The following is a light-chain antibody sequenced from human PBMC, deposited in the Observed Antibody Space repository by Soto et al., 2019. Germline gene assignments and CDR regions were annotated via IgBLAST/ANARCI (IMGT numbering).Light chain of an antibody. J-gene: IGKJ4*01. Sequence: AIQMTQSPSSLSASVGARVTITCRASQAIRNDLSWYQQKPGKAPKLLIYDASKLQSGVPLRFSGSESGTDFTLTISSLQPEDFATYYCLQDDDYPLSFGGGTQVEIK. CDR3: LQDDDYPLS. V-gene: IGKV1-6*01. CDR1: QAIRND. CDR2: DAS.